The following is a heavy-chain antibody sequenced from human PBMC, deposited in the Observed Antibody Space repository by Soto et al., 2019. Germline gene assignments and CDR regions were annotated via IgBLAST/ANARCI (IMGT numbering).Heavy chain of an antibody. V-gene: IGHV3-23*01. D-gene: IGHD2-15*01. J-gene: IGHJ4*02. Sequence: GGSLRLSCAASGFTFSSYAMSWVRQAPGKGLEWVSAISGSGGSTYYADSVKGRFTISRDNSKNTLYLQMNSLRAEDTAVYYCAKDPWNIVVVVAANATADYWGQGTLVTVSS. CDR1: GFTFSSYA. CDR2: ISGSGGST. CDR3: AKDPWNIVVVVAANATADY.